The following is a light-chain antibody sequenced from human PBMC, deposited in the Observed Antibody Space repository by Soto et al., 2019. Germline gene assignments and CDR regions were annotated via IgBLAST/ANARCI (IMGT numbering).Light chain of an antibody. V-gene: IGLV2-23*02. J-gene: IGLJ1*01. Sequence: QSALTQPASVSGSPGQSITISCAGTGSDVGAYNLVSWYQQHPGKAPKLNICEVNTRPSGISNRFSGSKSGDTASLTISGLQAEDEADYFCRSYAGTVAYVFGTGTKVTVL. CDR1: GSDVGAYNL. CDR3: RSYAGTVAYV. CDR2: EVN.